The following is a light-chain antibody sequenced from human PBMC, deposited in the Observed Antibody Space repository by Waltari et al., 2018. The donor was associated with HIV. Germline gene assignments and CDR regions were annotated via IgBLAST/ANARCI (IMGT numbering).Light chain of an antibody. CDR3: HQYGSSPQT. Sequence: ENVLTQSPGTLSLSPGERATLSCRASQSVSSSYLAWYQQKPGQAPRLLIYGASSRATGIPDRFSGSGSGTDFTLTINSLEPEDFAVYYCHQYGSSPQTFGQGTKVEIK. J-gene: IGKJ1*01. CDR1: QSVSSSY. V-gene: IGKV3-20*01. CDR2: GAS.